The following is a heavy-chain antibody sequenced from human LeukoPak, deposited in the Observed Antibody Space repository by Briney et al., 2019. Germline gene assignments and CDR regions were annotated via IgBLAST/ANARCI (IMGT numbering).Heavy chain of an antibody. J-gene: IGHJ4*02. V-gene: IGHV3-21*01. CDR1: GFTFSSYS. Sequence: GGSLRLSCAASGFTFSSYSMNWVRQAPGKGLEWVSSISSSSSYIYYADSVKGRFTISRDNAKNSLYLQMNSLRAEDTAVYYCARAENSPIVVVITAFDYWGQGTLVTVSS. D-gene: IGHD3-22*01. CDR3: ARAENSPIVVVITAFDY. CDR2: ISSSSSYI.